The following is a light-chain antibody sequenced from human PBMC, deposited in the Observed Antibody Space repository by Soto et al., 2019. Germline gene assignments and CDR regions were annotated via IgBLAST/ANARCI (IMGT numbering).Light chain of an antibody. J-gene: IGKJ1*01. Sequence: EIVLTQSPGTLSLSPGERATLSCRASQSVSSARYQQKPGQAPRLLIYGASSRATGIPDRFSGSGSGTVFTLTINILEPDDFAVYFCHQYGNSPQTFGQVTKVDIK. CDR3: HQYGNSPQT. CDR2: GAS. V-gene: IGKV3-20*01. CDR1: QSVSS.